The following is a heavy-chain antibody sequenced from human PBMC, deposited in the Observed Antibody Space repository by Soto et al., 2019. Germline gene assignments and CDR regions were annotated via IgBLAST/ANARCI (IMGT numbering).Heavy chain of an antibody. D-gene: IGHD4-17*01. V-gene: IGHV1-69*01. CDR3: ARVNNGDYPIGWFDP. J-gene: IGHJ5*02. CDR2: IIPIFGTA. CDR1: GGTFSSYA. Sequence: QVQLVQSGAEVKKPGSSVKVSCKASGGTFSSYAISWVRQAPGQGLEWMGGIIPIFGTANYAQKFQGRVTITADESTSTAYIELSSLRSEDTAAYYRARVNNGDYPIGWFDPWGQGTLVTVSS.